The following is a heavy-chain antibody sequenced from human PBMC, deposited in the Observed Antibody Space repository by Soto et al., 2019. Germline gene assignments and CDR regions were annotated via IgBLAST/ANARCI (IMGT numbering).Heavy chain of an antibody. V-gene: IGHV3-30*18. Sequence: QVQLVESGGGVVQPGRSLRLSCAASGFTFSSYAMHWVRQAPGKGLEWVAVISYDGSDKYYADSVKGRLTISRDNTXNTLNLQMNSLRADDTAVYYCAKALGELSPESYDYWGQGTLITVSS. CDR1: GFTFSSYA. CDR3: AKALGELSPESYDY. J-gene: IGHJ4*02. CDR2: ISYDGSDK. D-gene: IGHD3-16*02.